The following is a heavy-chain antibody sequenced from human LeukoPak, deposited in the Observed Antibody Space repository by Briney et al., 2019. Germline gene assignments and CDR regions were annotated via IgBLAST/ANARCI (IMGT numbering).Heavy chain of an antibody. CDR2: IYYSGST. CDR3: ARHLRGYSYGPFDY. J-gene: IGHJ4*02. V-gene: IGHV4-59*08. CDR1: GGSISSYY. D-gene: IGHD5-18*01. Sequence: SENLSLACTVSGGSISSYYWSWIRQPPGKGLEWIGYIYYSGSTDYIPSLTSRVTISVDMSKNQFSLKLTSVTAADTAVYYCARHLRGYSYGPFDYWGQGTLVTVSS.